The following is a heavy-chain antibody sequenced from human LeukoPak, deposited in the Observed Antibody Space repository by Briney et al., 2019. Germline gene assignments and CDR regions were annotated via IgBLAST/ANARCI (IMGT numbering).Heavy chain of an antibody. CDR2: IKEDGSEK. V-gene: IGHV3-7*03. J-gene: IGHJ4*02. CDR3: ARNVXWFRFDY. D-gene: IGHD4-23*01. CDR1: GFTFSTYW. Sequence: GGSLRLSCAASGFTFSTYWMDWVRQAPGKGLEWVANIKEDGSEKYYEDSVKGRFTISRDNAKNSLYLQMNSLRAEDTAVYYCARNVXWFRFDYWGQGTLVTVSS.